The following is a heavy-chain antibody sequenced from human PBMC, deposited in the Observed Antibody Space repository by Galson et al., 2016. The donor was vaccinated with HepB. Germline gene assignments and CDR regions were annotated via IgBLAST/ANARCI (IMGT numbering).Heavy chain of an antibody. D-gene: IGHD6-13*01. J-gene: IGHJ4*02. CDR3: ASSSSWYSFFDS. Sequence: SVKVSCKDSGGTFSSYAFSWVRQAPGQGLGWMGAIIPIFGTPTYAQKFQGRVTLTADESTSTAYMELSSLRSEDTAVYYCASSSSWYSFFDSWGQGTLVTVSS. CDR1: GGTFSSYA. CDR2: IIPIFGTP. V-gene: IGHV1-69*13.